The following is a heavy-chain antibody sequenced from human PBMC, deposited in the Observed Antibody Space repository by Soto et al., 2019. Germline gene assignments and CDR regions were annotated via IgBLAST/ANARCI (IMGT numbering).Heavy chain of an antibody. Sequence: QVQLMQSGAEVKKPGASVKVSCKASGYTFTSYDINWVRQATGQGLEWMGWMNPNSGNTGYAQKFQGRVTMTRNTSISTACMELSSLRSEDTAVYYCARGNYDILTGYRSENWFDPWGQGTLVTVSS. CDR1: GYTFTSYD. V-gene: IGHV1-8*01. D-gene: IGHD3-9*01. J-gene: IGHJ5*02. CDR2: MNPNSGNT. CDR3: ARGNYDILTGYRSENWFDP.